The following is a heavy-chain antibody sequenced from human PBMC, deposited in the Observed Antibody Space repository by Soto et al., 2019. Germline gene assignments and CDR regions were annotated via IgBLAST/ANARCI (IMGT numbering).Heavy chain of an antibody. J-gene: IGHJ6*03. Sequence: GASVKASCKASGYTFTSYYMHWVRQAPGQGLEWMGIINPSGGSTSYAQKFQGRVTMTRDTSTSTVYMELSSLRSEDTAVYYCARDLLEAYCGGDCPQSDYYYMDVWGKGTTVTVSS. CDR2: INPSGGST. D-gene: IGHD2-21*01. V-gene: IGHV1-46*03. CDR1: GYTFTSYY. CDR3: ARDLLEAYCGGDCPQSDYYYMDV.